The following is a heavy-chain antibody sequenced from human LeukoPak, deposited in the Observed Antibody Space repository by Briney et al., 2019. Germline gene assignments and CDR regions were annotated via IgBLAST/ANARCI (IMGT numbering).Heavy chain of an antibody. CDR2: ISSSSGII. CDR1: GFVFSSYT. CDR3: ARNYYGSGSYYALGY. J-gene: IGHJ4*02. V-gene: IGHV3-48*02. Sequence: GGSLRLSCAASGFVFSSYTMNWVRQAPGKGLEWVSYISSSSGIINYADSVKGRFTISRDNAKNSMYLQMNSLRDEDTAVYYCARNYYGSGSYYALGYWGQGTLVPVSS. D-gene: IGHD3-10*01.